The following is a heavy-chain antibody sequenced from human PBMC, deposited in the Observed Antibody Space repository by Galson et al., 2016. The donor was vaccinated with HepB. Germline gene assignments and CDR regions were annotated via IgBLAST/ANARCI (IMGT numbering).Heavy chain of an antibody. CDR2: IDTDVSNI. V-gene: IGHV3-74*01. CDR3: ARDSRQTGEGAFNL. D-gene: IGHD7-27*01. CDR1: GFTFGNFQ. Sequence: SLRLSCAGSGFTFGNFQMHWVRQAPGKGLMWVAHIDTDVSNIGYAESVAGRFTISRDNAKNTLYLQMNSLRVEDTAVYYCARDSRQTGEGAFNLWGQGTMVTVSS. J-gene: IGHJ3*01.